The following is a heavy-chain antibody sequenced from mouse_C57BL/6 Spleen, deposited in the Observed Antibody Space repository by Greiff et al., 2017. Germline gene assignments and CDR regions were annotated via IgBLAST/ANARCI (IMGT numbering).Heavy chain of an antibody. CDR1: GFTFSSYA. V-gene: IGHV5-9-1*02. CDR3: TRDIRFITFDY. CDR2: ISSGGDYI. J-gene: IGHJ2*01. Sequence: EVMLVESGEGLVKPGGSLKLSCAASGFTFSSYAMSWVRQTPGKRLEWVAYISSGGDYIYYADTVKGRFTISRDNARNTLYLQMSSLKSEDTAMYYCTRDIRFITFDYWGQGTTLTVSS. D-gene: IGHD1-1*01.